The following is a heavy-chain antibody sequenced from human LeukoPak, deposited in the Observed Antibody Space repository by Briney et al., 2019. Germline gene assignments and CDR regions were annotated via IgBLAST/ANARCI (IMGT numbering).Heavy chain of an antibody. V-gene: IGHV3-30*02. D-gene: IGHD3-10*01. Sequence: PGGSLRLSCAASGFTFSSYGMHWVRQAPGKGLEWVAFIRYDGSNKYYADSVKGRFTISRDNSKNTLYLQMNSLRAEDTAVYYCAKDRALMVRGVIDYWGQGILVTVSS. CDR3: AKDRALMVRGVIDY. J-gene: IGHJ4*02. CDR2: IRYDGSNK. CDR1: GFTFSSYG.